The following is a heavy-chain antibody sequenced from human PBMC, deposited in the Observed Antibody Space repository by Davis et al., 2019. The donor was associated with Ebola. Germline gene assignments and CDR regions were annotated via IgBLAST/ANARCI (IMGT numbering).Heavy chain of an antibody. CDR1: GFTFSSSA. CDR2: IGGGGGSI. D-gene: IGHD3-22*01. CDR3: AKHPGEIVVVPTNIDY. J-gene: IGHJ4*02. Sequence: GESLKISCAASGFTFSSSAMSWGRQAPGKGLEWVSSIGGGGGSIYYADSVKGRFTISRDNSKNTLYLQMNSLRAEDTAVYYCAKHPGEIVVVPTNIDYWGQGTLVTVSS. V-gene: IGHV3-23*01.